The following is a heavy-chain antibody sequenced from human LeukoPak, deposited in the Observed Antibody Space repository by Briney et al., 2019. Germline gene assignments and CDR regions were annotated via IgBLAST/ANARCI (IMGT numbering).Heavy chain of an antibody. CDR3: VRTPPNWGFDY. V-gene: IGHV1-8*01. Sequence: VKVSCXXXXYTXTTHDXNWVRQATGQGLEWLGWMSPNSGDTGYAQKFQGRVTMTSDSSISTAYMELSSLRSEDTAIYYCVRTPPNWGFDYWGQGTLVTVSS. J-gene: IGHJ4*02. CDR1: XYTXTTHD. D-gene: IGHD7-27*01. CDR2: MSPNSGDT.